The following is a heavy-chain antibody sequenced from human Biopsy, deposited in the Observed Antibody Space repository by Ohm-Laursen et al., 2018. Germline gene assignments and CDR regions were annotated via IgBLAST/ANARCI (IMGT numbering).Heavy chain of an antibody. CDR2: IMSLYNTT. J-gene: IGHJ2*01. CDR3: ARGLGGYDYWYFDL. D-gene: IGHD5-12*01. Sequence: SVKVSYKASGGMFNSYTINWLRQAPGQGLQWMGGIMSLYNTTNYAQKFWDRITVTADKSTNTVYMTLSSLTSEDTAVYFCARGLGGYDYWYFDLWGRGTLVIVSS. CDR1: GGMFNSYT. V-gene: IGHV1-69*06.